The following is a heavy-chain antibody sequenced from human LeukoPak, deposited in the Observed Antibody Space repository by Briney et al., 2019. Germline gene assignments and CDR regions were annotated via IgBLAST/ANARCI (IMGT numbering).Heavy chain of an antibody. J-gene: IGHJ5*02. CDR1: GYTFTGYY. Sequence: ASVKVSCKASGYTFTGYYMHWVRQAPGQGLEWMGWMNPNSGNTGYAQKFQGRVAMTRNTSISTAYMELSSLRSEDTAVYYCASATNQDDWFDPWGQGTLVTVSS. D-gene: IGHD1-1*01. CDR3: ASATNQDDWFDP. V-gene: IGHV1-8*02. CDR2: MNPNSGNT.